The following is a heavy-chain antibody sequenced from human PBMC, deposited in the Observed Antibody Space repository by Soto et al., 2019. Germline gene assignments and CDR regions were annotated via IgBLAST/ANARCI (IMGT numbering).Heavy chain of an antibody. D-gene: IGHD3-10*01. V-gene: IGHV1-69*01. Sequence: QVQLVQSGAEVKNPGSSVKVSCKAYGGTFNTYGITWVRQAPGQGLEWMGGFIPIFGTSNYAQKFQGRLRMTAADATCTGSVELGSLRSEDAAVDFCYRGEHKAGSATYSMDFWGQGTLVAVSS. J-gene: IGHJ6*02. CDR2: FIPIFGTS. CDR1: GGTFNTYG. CDR3: YRGEHKAGSATYSMDF.